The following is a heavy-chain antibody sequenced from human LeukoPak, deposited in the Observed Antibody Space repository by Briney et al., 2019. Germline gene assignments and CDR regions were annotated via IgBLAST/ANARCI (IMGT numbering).Heavy chain of an antibody. D-gene: IGHD6-25*01. CDR3: ARRREGSGWTDY. J-gene: IGHJ4*02. V-gene: IGHV4-39*01. CDR1: GGSISSSGYY. CDR2: ILSSGST. Sequence: PSETLSLTCIVSGGSISSSGYYWAWLRPPPGKGLEWVGNILSSGSTYYNPALKSRVIISIDTSKNQFSLEMTSVTAADTAVYYCARRREGSGWTDYGGQGTLVAVSS.